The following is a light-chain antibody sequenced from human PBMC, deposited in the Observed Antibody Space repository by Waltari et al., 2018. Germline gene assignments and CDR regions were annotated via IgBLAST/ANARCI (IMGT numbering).Light chain of an antibody. CDR3: FSYTSSSTLEGV. CDR2: EVS. Sequence: QSALTQPASVSGSPGQSITISCTGTSIDVGTYNYVSWYQQHPGKAPKLMIYEVSNRPSGVSNRFSGSKSGNTASLTISGLQAEDEADYYCFSYTSSSTLEGVFGGGTKLTVL. J-gene: IGLJ2*01. CDR1: SIDVGTYNY. V-gene: IGLV2-14*01.